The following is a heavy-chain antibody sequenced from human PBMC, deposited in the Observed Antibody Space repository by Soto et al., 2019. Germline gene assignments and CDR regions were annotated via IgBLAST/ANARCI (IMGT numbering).Heavy chain of an antibody. CDR3: ARAGDENHNDFDY. Sequence: SVKVSCKASGGTFSSYPISWVRQAPGQGLEWMGGIIPIFGTANYAQKFQGRVTITADESTSTAYMGLSSLRSEDTAVYYCARAGDENHNDFDYWGQGTLVTVSS. D-gene: IGHD4-17*01. CDR2: IIPIFGTA. V-gene: IGHV1-69*13. J-gene: IGHJ4*02. CDR1: GGTFSSYP.